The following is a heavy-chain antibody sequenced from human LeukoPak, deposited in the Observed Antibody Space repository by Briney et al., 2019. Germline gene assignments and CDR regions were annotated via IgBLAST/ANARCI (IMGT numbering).Heavy chain of an antibody. V-gene: IGHV3-30*03. CDR3: ARDQRIGGYSYGLTGNFDY. Sequence: PGKSLRLSCAASGFTFSSHGMHWVRQAPGKGLEWVAVISYDGSNKYYADSVKGRFTISRDNSKNTLYLQMNSLRTEDTAVYYCARDQRIGGYSYGLTGNFDYWGQGTLVTVSS. J-gene: IGHJ4*02. CDR1: GFTFSSHG. D-gene: IGHD5-18*01. CDR2: ISYDGSNK.